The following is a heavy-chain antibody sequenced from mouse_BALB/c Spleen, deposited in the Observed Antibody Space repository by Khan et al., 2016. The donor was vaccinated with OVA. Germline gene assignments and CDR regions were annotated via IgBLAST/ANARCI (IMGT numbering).Heavy chain of an antibody. CDR1: GYTFTDYS. CDR3: ASNFLCYYCSSPFAY. V-gene: IGHV9-2-1*01. CDR2: INTETGES. J-gene: IGHJ3*01. Sequence: QIQLVQSGPELKKPGETVKISCKASGYTFTDYSMHWVKQAPGKGLKWMGWINTETGESTYADDCKGRFAFSLENAPSTAYVQINTLKNESTGTYFCASNFLCYYCSSPFAYWGQGTLVTVSA. D-gene: IGHD1-1*01.